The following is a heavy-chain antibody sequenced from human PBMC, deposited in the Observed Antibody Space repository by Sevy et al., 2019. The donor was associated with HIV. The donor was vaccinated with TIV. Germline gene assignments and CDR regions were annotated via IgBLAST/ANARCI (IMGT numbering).Heavy chain of an antibody. D-gene: IGHD3-10*01. Sequence: SETLSLTCTVSGGSISNSAYYWGWIRQPPGKGLEWIGNLYYIGNTYYKPSLKSRVTISVDTSKNHFSLKLTSVTAADTAVYYCARWTMGITMIQGEFDSWGQGTLVTVSS. CDR2: LYYIGNT. J-gene: IGHJ5*01. V-gene: IGHV4-39*02. CDR3: ARWTMGITMIQGEFDS. CDR1: GGSISNSAYY.